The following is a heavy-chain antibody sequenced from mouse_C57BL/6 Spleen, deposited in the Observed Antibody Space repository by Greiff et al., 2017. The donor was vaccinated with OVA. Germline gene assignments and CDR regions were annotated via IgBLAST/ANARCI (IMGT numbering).Heavy chain of an antibody. CDR2: IDPEDGET. J-gene: IGHJ2*01. CDR3: ARALGQYYFDY. CDR1: GFNIKDYY. V-gene: IGHV14-2*01. Sequence: EVKVVESGAELVKPGASVTLSCTASGFNIKDYYMHWVKPRTEQGLEWIGRIDPEDGETKYAPKFQGKATITADTSSNTAYLQLSSLTSEDTAVYYGARALGQYYFDYWGQGTTLTVSS.